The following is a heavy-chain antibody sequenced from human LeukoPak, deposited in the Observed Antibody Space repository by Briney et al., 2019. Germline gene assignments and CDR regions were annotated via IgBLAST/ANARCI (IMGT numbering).Heavy chain of an antibody. Sequence: GGSLRLSCAASGFTFDEYGMSWVRQAPGKGLEWVSGINWNGGSTGYADSVKGRFSISRDNAKNSLYLQMNSLRAEDTALYYGARARVTGTGGYYFDYWGQGTLVTVSS. CDR2: INWNGGST. V-gene: IGHV3-20*04. D-gene: IGHD1-20*01. CDR3: ARARVTGTGGYYFDY. CDR1: GFTFDEYG. J-gene: IGHJ4*02.